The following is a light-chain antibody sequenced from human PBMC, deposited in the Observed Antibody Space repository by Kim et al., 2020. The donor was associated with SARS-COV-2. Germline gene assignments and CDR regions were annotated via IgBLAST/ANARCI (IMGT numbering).Light chain of an antibody. CDR1: QKIGSN. Sequence: VCPGERAARYRGARQKIGSNLAWDQHIAGQAPRLLINGACIRAAGIPVRFSGSGSGTEFTLTISGLQSEDFAVYYCQQYGNWPPYTFGQGTKLEI. V-gene: IGKV3D-15*01. J-gene: IGKJ2*01. CDR2: GAC. CDR3: QQYGNWPPYT.